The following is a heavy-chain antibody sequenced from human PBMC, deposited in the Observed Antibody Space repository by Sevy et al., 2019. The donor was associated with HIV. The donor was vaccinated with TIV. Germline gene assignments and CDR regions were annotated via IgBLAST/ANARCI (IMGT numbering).Heavy chain of an antibody. V-gene: IGHV3-72*01. D-gene: IGHD2-2*01. J-gene: IGHJ6*03. CDR2: TRNKANSYTT. Sequence: QLGGSLRLSCAASGFTFSDHYMDWVRQAPGKGLEWVGRTRNKANSYTTEYAASVKGRFTISRDDSKNSLYLQMNSLKTEDTAVYYCARELGVPAAPYYYYYYMDVWGKGTTVTVSS. CDR1: GFTFSDHY. CDR3: ARELGVPAAPYYYYYYMDV.